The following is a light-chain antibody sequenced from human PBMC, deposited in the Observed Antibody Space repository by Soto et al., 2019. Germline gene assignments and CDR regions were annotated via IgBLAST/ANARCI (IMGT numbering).Light chain of an antibody. CDR3: SSCRCSGTFI. J-gene: IGLJ1*01. Sequence: QSSPTQPASLPGSPRQSTAISCTPTSSHVGGYHYVSWQRQHTGKAPKGLISVVSNRPSGGTNRFYWSKSGKTASLTISGLLAEDEGVYYCSSCRCSGTFILGSGTTVTVL. CDR1: SSHVGGYHY. V-gene: IGLV2-14*01. CDR2: VVS.